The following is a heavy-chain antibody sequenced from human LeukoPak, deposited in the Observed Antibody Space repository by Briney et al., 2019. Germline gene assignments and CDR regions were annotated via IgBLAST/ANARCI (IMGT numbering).Heavy chain of an antibody. CDR2: IIPIFGTA. D-gene: IGHD3-9*01. CDR3: ARRRAFEDFGMDV. V-gene: IGHV1-69*06. CDR1: GGTFSSYT. Sequence: SVKVSCKASGGTFSSYTISWVRQAPGQGLEWMGGIIPIFGTANYAQKFQGRVTITADKSTSTAYMELSSLRSEDTAVYYCARRRAFEDFGMDVWGQGTTVTVSS. J-gene: IGHJ6*02.